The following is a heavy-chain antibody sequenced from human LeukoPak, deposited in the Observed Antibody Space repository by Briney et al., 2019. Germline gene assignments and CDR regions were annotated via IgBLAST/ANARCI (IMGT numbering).Heavy chain of an antibody. CDR1: GGSISSYY. CDR2: IYTSGST. Sequence: KSSETLSLTCTVSGGSISSYYWNWIRQPAGKGLEWIGRIYTSGSTNHNPSLKSRVTMSVDMSKNQFSLKLSSVTAADTAIYYCVRRFGPGSYVDYWGQGTLVTVSS. CDR3: VRRFGPGSYVDY. J-gene: IGHJ4*02. V-gene: IGHV4-4*07. D-gene: IGHD3/OR15-3a*01.